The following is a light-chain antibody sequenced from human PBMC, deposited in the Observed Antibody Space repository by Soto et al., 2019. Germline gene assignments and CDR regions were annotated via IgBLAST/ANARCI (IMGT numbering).Light chain of an antibody. V-gene: IGLV1-40*01. J-gene: IGLJ1*01. CDR2: GHS. CDR3: SSYTSRTTLV. CDR1: TSNIGAGYD. Sequence: QSVLTQPPSVSGAPGQRVTIACTGSTSNIGAGYDVHWYRHLPGAAPKLLLSGHSHRPSGVPDRLSGSKSGTSASLAITGLQAEDEADYYCSSYTSRTTLVFGTGTKLTVL.